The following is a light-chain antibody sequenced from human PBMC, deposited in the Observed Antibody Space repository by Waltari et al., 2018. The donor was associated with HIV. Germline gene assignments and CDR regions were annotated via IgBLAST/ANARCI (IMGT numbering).Light chain of an antibody. CDR3: GTWDSSLSAGGV. V-gene: IGLV1-51*01. Sequence: QSVLTQPPSVSATQGQKVTISCSGSSSNIATNYVSWYQHFPNTVPKVLIYDNPKRSSGIPDRFSGSKSGTSATLAIAGLQTGDEADYYCGTWDSSLSAGGVFGTGTKVTVL. J-gene: IGLJ1*01. CDR2: DNP. CDR1: SSNIATNY.